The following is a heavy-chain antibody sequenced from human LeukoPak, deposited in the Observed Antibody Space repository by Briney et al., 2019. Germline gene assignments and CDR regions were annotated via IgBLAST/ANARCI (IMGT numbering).Heavy chain of an antibody. CDR3: AKNTSGSYFDH. D-gene: IGHD1-26*01. CDR1: GFSFITYD. J-gene: IGHJ4*02. V-gene: IGHV3-23*01. CDR2: ISGSVSST. Sequence: PGGSLRLSCAASGFSFITYDMTWVRQAPGKGLEWVSAISGSVSSTNYADSVKGRFTISRENSKNTLYRQMNSVRAEDTAVYYCAKNTSGSYFDHWGQGTLVTVSS.